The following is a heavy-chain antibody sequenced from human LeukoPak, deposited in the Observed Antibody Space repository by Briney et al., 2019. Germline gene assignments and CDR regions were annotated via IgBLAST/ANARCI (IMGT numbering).Heavy chain of an antibody. J-gene: IGHJ3*02. CDR3: ARGFDGWLQLKAFDI. V-gene: IGHV4-39*07. D-gene: IGHD5-24*01. Sequence: SETLSLTCTVSGGPISSSSYYWGWIRQPPGKGLEWIGSIYYSGSTYYNPSLKSRVTISVDTSKNQFSLKLSSVTAADTAVYYCARGFDGWLQLKAFDIWGQGTMVTVSS. CDR2: IYYSGST. CDR1: GGPISSSSYY.